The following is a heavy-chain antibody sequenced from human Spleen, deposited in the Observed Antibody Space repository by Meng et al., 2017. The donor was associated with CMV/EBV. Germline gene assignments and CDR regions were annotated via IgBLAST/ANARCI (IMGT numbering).Heavy chain of an antibody. J-gene: IGHJ3*02. CDR1: GFTFSSHW. CDR3: ARGPGFCTDGVCPDEAFDI. Sequence: GGSLRLSCAASGFTFSSHWMTWVRQAPGKGLEWVANINQDGSQKNYVDSVKGRFTISRDNAKNSLFLQMNSLRAEDTAVYYRARGPGFCTDGVCPDEAFDIWGHGTLVTVSS. D-gene: IGHD2-8*01. CDR2: INQDGSQK. V-gene: IGHV3-7*01.